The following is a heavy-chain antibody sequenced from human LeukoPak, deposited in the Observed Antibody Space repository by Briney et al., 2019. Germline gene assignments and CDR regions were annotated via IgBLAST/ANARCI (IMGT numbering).Heavy chain of an antibody. CDR3: ARGQEDRGYSDFWSSYPLYFDS. J-gene: IGHJ4*02. V-gene: IGHV3-21*01. CDR2: ISSSSSYI. CDR1: GYIFSTYS. Sequence: PGGSLRLSCAASGYIFSTYSMNWVRQAPGKGLEWVSSISSSSSYIYYGDSVKGRFTISRDNAKNSLHLQLNSLRAEDTAVYYCARGQEDRGYSDFWSSYPLYFDSWGQGTLVTVSS. D-gene: IGHD3-3*01.